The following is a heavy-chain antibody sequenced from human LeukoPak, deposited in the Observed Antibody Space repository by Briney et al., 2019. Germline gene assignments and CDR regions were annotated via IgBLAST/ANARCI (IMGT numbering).Heavy chain of an antibody. CDR1: GFTFSNLA. CDR3: AKVPGDYYYMDV. CDR2: IRGSGSST. Sequence: PGGSLRLSCVASGFTFSNLAKSWVRQVPGKGLEWVSVIRGSGSSTYYADSVEGRFTISRDNFKNTLYLQMNSLRAEDTAVYYCAKVPGDYYYMDVWGKGTTVTVSS. J-gene: IGHJ6*03. V-gene: IGHV3-23*01.